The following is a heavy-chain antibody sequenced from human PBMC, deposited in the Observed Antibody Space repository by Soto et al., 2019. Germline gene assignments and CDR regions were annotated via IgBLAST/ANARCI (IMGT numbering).Heavy chain of an antibody. D-gene: IGHD2-2*01. Sequence: QVQLQESGPGLVKPSQTLSLTCTVSGGSISSGGYYWSWIRQHPGKGLEWIGYIYYSGSTYYIPSLRSLVTISVGTSKNQFSLKLSSVTAADTAVYYCARSSTSANYFDYWGQGSLVSVSS. CDR1: GGSISSGGYY. J-gene: IGHJ4*02. CDR3: ARSSTSANYFDY. V-gene: IGHV4-31*01. CDR2: IYYSGST.